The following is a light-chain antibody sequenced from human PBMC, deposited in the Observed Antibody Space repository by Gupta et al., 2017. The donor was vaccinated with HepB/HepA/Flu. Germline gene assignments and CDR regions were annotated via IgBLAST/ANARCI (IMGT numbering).Light chain of an antibody. Sequence: EIVLTQSPGTLSLSPGERATLSCRASQSVNSIYFAWYQQKPGQAPRLLIFGVSTRATGVTDRFSGSGSGTXFTLTIXRLEPEDFAVYYCEQYGSSPRTFGXGTKVEIK. CDR1: QSVNSIY. J-gene: IGKJ1*01. CDR3: EQYGSSPRT. CDR2: GVS. V-gene: IGKV3-20*01.